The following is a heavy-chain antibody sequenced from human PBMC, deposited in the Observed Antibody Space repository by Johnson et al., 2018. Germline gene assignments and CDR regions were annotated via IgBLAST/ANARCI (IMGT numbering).Heavy chain of an antibody. Sequence: VQLVQSGGGLVQPGGSLRLSCAASGFTFSSYDMHWVRQATGKGLEWVSAIGTAGDTYYPGSVKGRFTISRENAKNSLYLQMNSLRAEDTALYYCAKAPVGWLGEGAEYFKHWGQGTLVNGSS. J-gene: IGHJ1*01. CDR3: AKAPVGWLGEGAEYFKH. CDR2: IGTAGDT. V-gene: IGHV3-13*01. CDR1: GFTFSSYD. D-gene: IGHD3-3*01.